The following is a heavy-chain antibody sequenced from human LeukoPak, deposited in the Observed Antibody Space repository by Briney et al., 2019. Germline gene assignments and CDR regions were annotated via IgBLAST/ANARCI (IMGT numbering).Heavy chain of an antibody. CDR3: ARDGGVGGAFDI. J-gene: IGHJ3*02. CDR1: GFTFSNYA. CDR2: ISYDGSNK. Sequence: GGSLRLSCAASGFTFSNYAMHWVRQAPGKGLEGVAVISYDGSNKYYPDSVKGRFTIYRDNSENTLYLKMNSLRAEDTALYYCARDGGVGGAFDIWGQGTMVTVSS. D-gene: IGHD3-3*01. V-gene: IGHV3-30*04.